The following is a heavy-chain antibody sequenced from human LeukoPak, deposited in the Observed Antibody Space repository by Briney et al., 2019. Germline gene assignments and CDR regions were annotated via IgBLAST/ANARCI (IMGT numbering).Heavy chain of an antibody. CDR1: GYSFGDSW. Sequence: GESLKISCKGSGYSFGDSWIGWVRQMPGKGLEWMGIIYPGDSDTRYSPSFQGQVTISADESISTTYLQWSSLKATDTAMYYCARQYGRPFDYWGQGTLVTVSS. D-gene: IGHD3-10*01. CDR3: ARQYGRPFDY. J-gene: IGHJ4*02. V-gene: IGHV5-51*01. CDR2: IYPGDSDT.